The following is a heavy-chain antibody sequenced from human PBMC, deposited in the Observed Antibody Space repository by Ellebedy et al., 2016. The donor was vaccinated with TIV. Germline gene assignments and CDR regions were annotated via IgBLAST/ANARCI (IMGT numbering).Heavy chain of an antibody. V-gene: IGHV1-46*01. D-gene: IGHD5-18*01. CDR1: GYTFTSYY. Sequence: AASVKVSCKASGYTFTSYYLHWVRQAPGQGLEWMGMINPFTGTASYPQKFQGRVTMTRDSSTSTVYMEVRSLKSEDTAVFYCARDAPYTAMATGYTKDVWGQGTMVTVSS. J-gene: IGHJ6*02. CDR3: ARDAPYTAMATGYTKDV. CDR2: INPFTGTA.